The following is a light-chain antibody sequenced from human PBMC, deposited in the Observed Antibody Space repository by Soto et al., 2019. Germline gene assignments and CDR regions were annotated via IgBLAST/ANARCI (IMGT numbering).Light chain of an antibody. V-gene: IGKV3-11*01. CDR1: QNVSSY. CDR3: QQHSNWPPG. Sequence: EIVLTQSPATLSLSPGERATLCCRASQNVSSYLAWYQQKPGQAPRLLIYDASNRATGIPARFSGSGSGTDFTLTISSLEPEDFAVYYCQQHSNWPPGFGGGTKVEIK. CDR2: DAS. J-gene: IGKJ4*01.